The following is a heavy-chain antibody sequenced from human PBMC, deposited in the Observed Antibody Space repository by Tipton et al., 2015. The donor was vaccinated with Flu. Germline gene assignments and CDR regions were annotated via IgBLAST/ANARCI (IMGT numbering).Heavy chain of an antibody. V-gene: IGHV3-7*01. CDR2: IRQDGNEK. Sequence: SLRLSCAASGFTFNSYWMQWVRQAPGKGLEWVANIRQDGNEKYYVDSVKGRFTISRDNAKNSLYLQMSSLTDEDMAAYFCGRHIIGARACDYWGQGTVVTVSS. CDR1: GFTFNSYW. J-gene: IGHJ4*02. D-gene: IGHD1-20*01. CDR3: GRHIIGARACDY.